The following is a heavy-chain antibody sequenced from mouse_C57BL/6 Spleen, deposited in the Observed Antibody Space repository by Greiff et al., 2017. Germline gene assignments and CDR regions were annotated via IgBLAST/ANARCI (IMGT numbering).Heavy chain of an antibody. CDR2: INPNNGGT. CDR1: GYTFTDYN. CDR3: ARPIYDGYHDY. Sequence: EVQLVESGPELVKPGASVKMSCKASGYTFTDYNMHWVKQSHGKSLEWIGYINPNNGGTSYNQKFKGKATLTVNKSSSTAYMELRSLTSEDSAVYYCARPIYDGYHDYWGQGTTLTVSS. D-gene: IGHD2-3*01. V-gene: IGHV1-22*01. J-gene: IGHJ2*01.